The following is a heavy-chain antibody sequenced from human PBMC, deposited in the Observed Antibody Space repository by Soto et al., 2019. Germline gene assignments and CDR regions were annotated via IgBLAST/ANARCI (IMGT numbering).Heavy chain of an antibody. Sequence: ASVKVSCKASGGTLTTSTFAWVRQAPGQGLEWMGGIIPVFNTPLHAQKFKGRVTVTADVFKSTVSLELSGLTYEDTAMYFFAMSAGRLGQDHSLPDIWGQGTQVTVS. CDR3: AMSAGRLGQDHSLPDI. CDR2: IIPVFNTP. J-gene: IGHJ4*02. D-gene: IGHD3-9*01. CDR1: GGTLTTST. V-gene: IGHV1-69*13.